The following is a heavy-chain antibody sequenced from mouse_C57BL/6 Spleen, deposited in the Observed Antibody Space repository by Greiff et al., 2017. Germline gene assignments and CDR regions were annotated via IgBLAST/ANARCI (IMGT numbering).Heavy chain of an antibody. V-gene: IGHV1-72*01. J-gene: IGHJ4*01. CDR3: ARYPYYGSSYEDITNAMDD. CDR1: GYTFTSYW. Sequence: QVQLQQPGAELVKPGASVKLSCKASGYTFTSYWMHWVKQRPGRGLEWIGRIDPNSGGTKYNEKFKSKATLTVDNPSSTAYMQLSSLTSEDSADYYCARYPYYGSSYEDITNAMDDWGQGTSVTVAS. D-gene: IGHD1-1*01. CDR2: IDPNSGGT.